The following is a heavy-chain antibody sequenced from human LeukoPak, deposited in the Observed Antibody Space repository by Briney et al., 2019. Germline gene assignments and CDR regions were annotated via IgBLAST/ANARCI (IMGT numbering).Heavy chain of an antibody. CDR1: GFTFSSYW. V-gene: IGHV3-7*01. Sequence: PGGSLRLSCAASGFTFSSYWMSWVRQAPGKGLEWVANIKQDGSEKYYVDSVKGRFTISRDNAKNSLYLQMNRLRAEDTAVYYCARVDVGHGYSGYDEVDGYAFDIWGQGTMVTVSS. J-gene: IGHJ3*02. D-gene: IGHD5-12*01. CDR2: IKQDGSEK. CDR3: ARVDVGHGYSGYDEVDGYAFDI.